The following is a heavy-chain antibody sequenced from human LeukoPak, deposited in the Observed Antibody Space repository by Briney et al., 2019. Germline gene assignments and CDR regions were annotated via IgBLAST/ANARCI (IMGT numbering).Heavy chain of an antibody. J-gene: IGHJ4*02. Sequence: ASVKVSCKASGGTFSSYAISWVRQAPGQGLEWMGRIIPILGIANYAQKFQGRVTITADKSTSTAYMELSSLRSEDTAAYYCARVLGYCSGGSCHTSEDFDYWGQGTLVTVSS. CDR1: GGTFSSYA. D-gene: IGHD2-15*01. V-gene: IGHV1-69*04. CDR2: IIPILGIA. CDR3: ARVLGYCSGGSCHTSEDFDY.